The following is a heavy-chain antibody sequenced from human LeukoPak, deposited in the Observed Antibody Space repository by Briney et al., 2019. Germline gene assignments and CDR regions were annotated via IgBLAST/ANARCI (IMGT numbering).Heavy chain of an antibody. V-gene: IGHV4-61*02. Sequence: PSETLSLTCTVSGGSISSSSHYWSWIRQPAGKGLEWIGRIYTSGSTNYNPSLKSRVTISVDTSKNQFSLKLSSVTAADTAVYYCARDGEYYDSSGYPAFDIWGQGTMVTVSS. CDR1: GGSISSSSHY. J-gene: IGHJ3*02. CDR2: IYTSGST. CDR3: ARDGEYYDSSGYPAFDI. D-gene: IGHD3-22*01.